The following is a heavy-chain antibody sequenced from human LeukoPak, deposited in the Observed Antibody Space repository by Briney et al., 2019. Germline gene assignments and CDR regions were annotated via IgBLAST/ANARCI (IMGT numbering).Heavy chain of an antibody. CDR2: ISSSSSYI. J-gene: IGHJ4*02. CDR3: ARDQPSTHIAVAGTLAY. CDR1: GFTLSSYS. Sequence: GGSLRLSCAASGFTLSSYSMNWVRQAPGKGLEWVSSISSSSSYIYYADSVKGRFTISRDNAKNSLYLQMNSLRAEDTAVYYCARDQPSTHIAVAGTLAYWGQGTLVTVSS. D-gene: IGHD6-19*01. V-gene: IGHV3-21*01.